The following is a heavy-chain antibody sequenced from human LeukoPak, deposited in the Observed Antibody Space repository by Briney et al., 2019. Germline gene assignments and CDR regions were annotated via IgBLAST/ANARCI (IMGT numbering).Heavy chain of an antibody. CDR1: GFTVSSTY. CDR2: IYSDGKV. Sequence: GGSLRLSCAASGFTVSSTYMSWVRQTPGKGLEWVSVIYSDGKVYYIDSVKGRFTIPRDNSKNTLYLQMNSLRAEDTAVYYCAREVCDSSGYYYPGYFDYWGQGTLVTVSS. CDR3: AREVCDSSGYYYPGYFDY. J-gene: IGHJ4*02. D-gene: IGHD3-22*01. V-gene: IGHV3-53*01.